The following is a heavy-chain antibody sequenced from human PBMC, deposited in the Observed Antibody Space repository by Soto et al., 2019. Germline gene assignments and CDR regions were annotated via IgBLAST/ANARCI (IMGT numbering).Heavy chain of an antibody. D-gene: IGHD1-1*01. CDR1: GYTFTSYG. CDR3: ARGRNGDY. V-gene: IGHV1-18*01. CDR2: ISAYNGNT. Sequence: QVHLVQSGAEVKKPGASVKVSCKGSGYTFTSYGITWVRQAPGQGLEWMGWISAYNGNTDYAQRLQGRVTVTRDTSTGTAYLELRSLRADDTVVYYCARGRNGDYWGLGEGVTVSS. J-gene: IGHJ4*02.